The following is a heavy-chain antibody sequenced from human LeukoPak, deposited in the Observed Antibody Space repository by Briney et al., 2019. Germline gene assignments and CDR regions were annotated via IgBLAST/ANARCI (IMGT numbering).Heavy chain of an antibody. CDR3: ARDGNHYDILTGLYYYYGMDV. D-gene: IGHD3-9*01. CDR1: GGTFSSYA. V-gene: IGHV1-69*04. Sequence: SVKVSCKASGGTFSSYAISWVRQAPGQGLEWMGRIIPILGIANYAQKFQGRVTITADKSTSTAYMELSSLRSEETAVYYCARDGNHYDILTGLYYYYGMDVWGQGTTVTVSS. J-gene: IGHJ6*02. CDR2: IIPILGIA.